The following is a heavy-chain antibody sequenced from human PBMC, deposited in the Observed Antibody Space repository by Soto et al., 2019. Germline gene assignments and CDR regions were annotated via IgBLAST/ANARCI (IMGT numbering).Heavy chain of an antibody. J-gene: IGHJ4*02. CDR3: ARDYPGESNRAGLDY. V-gene: IGHV3-48*02. CDR2: ISSSSSTI. CDR1: GFTLSGYS. Sequence: EVQLVESGGGLVQPGGSLRLSCAASGFTLSGYSMSWVRQAPGKGLEWVSYISSSSSTIYYADSVKGRFTISRDNAKNSLYLQMNSLRDEDTAVYYCARDYPGESNRAGLDYWGQGTQVTVSS. D-gene: IGHD6-19*01.